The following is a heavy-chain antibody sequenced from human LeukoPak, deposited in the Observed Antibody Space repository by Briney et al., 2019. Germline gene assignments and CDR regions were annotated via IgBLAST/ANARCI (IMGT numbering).Heavy chain of an antibody. J-gene: IGHJ4*01. V-gene: IGHV3-30*18. D-gene: IGHD6-13*01. CDR1: GFTFSSYG. Sequence: PGGSLRLSCAASGFTFSSYGMHWVRQAPGEGLEWVAVISYDGSNKYYADSVKGRFTISRDNSKNTLYLQMNSLRAEDTAVYYCAKIFPIAAAADFDYWGQGTLVTVSS. CDR2: ISYDGSNK. CDR3: AKIFPIAAAADFDY.